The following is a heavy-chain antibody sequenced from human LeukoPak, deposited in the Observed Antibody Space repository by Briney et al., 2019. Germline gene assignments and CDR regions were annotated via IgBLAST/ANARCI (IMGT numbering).Heavy chain of an antibody. V-gene: IGHV4-59*12. D-gene: IGHD1-20*01. CDR2: IYDSGST. J-gene: IGHJ5*02. CDR3: ARDKLPTMGITGVDP. CDR1: GDSINNNY. Sequence: SETLSLTCTVSGDSINNNYWSWIRQPPGKGLEWIGYIYDSGSTNYNPSLKSRVTISVDTSKKQFSLKLSSVTAADTAVYYCARDKLPTMGITGVDPWGQGTLVTVSS.